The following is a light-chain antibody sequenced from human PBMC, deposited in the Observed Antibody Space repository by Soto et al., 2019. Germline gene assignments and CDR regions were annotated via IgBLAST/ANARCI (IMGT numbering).Light chain of an antibody. CDR2: DVS. V-gene: IGLV2-11*01. CDR3: CLYTASYSV. CDR1: SSDVGGFDV. Sequence: QSALTQPRSVSGSPGQSVAISCTATSSDVGGFDVVSWYQQHPGKAPKLVIYDVSKRPSGVPDRFSGSRSGDTASLTISGLQAEDEADYYCCLYTASYSVFGGGTKLTVL. J-gene: IGLJ3*02.